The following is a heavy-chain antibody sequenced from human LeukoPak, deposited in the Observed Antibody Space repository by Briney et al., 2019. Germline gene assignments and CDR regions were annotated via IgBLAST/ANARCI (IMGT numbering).Heavy chain of an antibody. Sequence: PSETLSLTCTVSGGSIRSYYWSWIRQPAGKGLEWIGRIYTSGSTNYNPSLKSRVTMSVDTSKNQFSLKLSSVTAADTAVYYCARDFFERGHPRFDPWGQGTLVTVSS. D-gene: IGHD3-3*01. CDR3: ARDFFERGHPRFDP. CDR1: GGSIRSYY. J-gene: IGHJ5*02. CDR2: IYTSGST. V-gene: IGHV4-4*07.